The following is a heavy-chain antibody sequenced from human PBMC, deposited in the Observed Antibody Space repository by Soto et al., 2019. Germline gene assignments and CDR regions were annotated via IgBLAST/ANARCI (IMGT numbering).Heavy chain of an antibody. J-gene: IGHJ4*02. CDR1: GFTFSSYA. D-gene: IGHD5-18*01. CDR3: ARDSRRGYSYGCFDY. V-gene: IGHV3-30-3*01. Sequence: GGSLRLSCAASGFTFSSYAMHWVRQAPGKGLEWVAVISYDGSNKYYADSVKGRFTISRDNSKNTLYLQMNSLRAEDTAVYYCARDSRRGYSYGCFDYWGQGTLVTVSS. CDR2: ISYDGSNK.